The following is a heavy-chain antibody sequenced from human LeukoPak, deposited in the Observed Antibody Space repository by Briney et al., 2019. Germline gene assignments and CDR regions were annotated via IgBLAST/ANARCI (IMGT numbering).Heavy chain of an antibody. V-gene: IGHV1-2*02. J-gene: IGHJ6*03. D-gene: IGHD4-17*01. CDR2: INPNSGGT. CDR3: ARDRLTTTTWYYMDV. Sequence: ASVTVSCKASGYTFTGYYMHWVRQAPGQGLEWMGWINPNSGGTNYAQKFQGRVTMTRDTSISTAYMELSRLRSDDTAVYYCARDRLTTTTWYYMDVWGKGTTVTVSS. CDR1: GYTFTGYY.